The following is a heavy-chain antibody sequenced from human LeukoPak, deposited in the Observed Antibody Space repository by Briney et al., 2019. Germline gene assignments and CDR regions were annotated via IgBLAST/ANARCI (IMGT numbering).Heavy chain of an antibody. CDR3: ARAAGYCSSTSCYEYYYYYGMDV. CDR2: IYYSGST. J-gene: IGHJ6*02. V-gene: IGHV4-31*03. Sequence: SETLSLTCTVSGGSISSGGYYWSWIRQHPGKCLEWIGYIYYSGSTYYNPSLKSRVTISVDTSKNQFSLKLSSVTAANTAVYYCARAAGYCSSTSCYEYYYYYGMDVWGQGTTVTVSS. D-gene: IGHD2-2*01. CDR1: GGSISSGGYY.